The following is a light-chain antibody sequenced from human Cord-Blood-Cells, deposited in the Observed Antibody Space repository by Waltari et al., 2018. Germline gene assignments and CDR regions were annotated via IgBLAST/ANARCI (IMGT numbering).Light chain of an antibody. CDR1: QSVLYSSNNKNY. CDR2: WES. Sequence: DIVMTQSPDSLAVSLGERATINCKSSQSVLYSSNNKNYLAWYQQKPGQPPKLLSYWESTRESGVAGRFSGSGSGTEFALTISSLQAEDVAVYYGQQYYSTPLTSGGGTKVEIK. V-gene: IGKV4-1*01. J-gene: IGKJ4*01. CDR3: QQYYSTPLT.